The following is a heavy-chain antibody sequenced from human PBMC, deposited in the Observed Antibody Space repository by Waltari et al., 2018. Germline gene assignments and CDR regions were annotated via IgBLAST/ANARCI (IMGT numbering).Heavy chain of an antibody. J-gene: IGHJ4*02. CDR2: IYYSGST. V-gene: IGHV4-39*01. Sequence: QLQLQESGPGLVKPSETLSLTCPVSGGSISSSSYSWGWIRQPPGKGLEWIGSIYYSGSTYYNPSLKSRVTISVDTSKNQFSLKLSSVTAADTAVYYCASTVYYDSSGWTYYFDYWGQGTLVTVSS. D-gene: IGHD3-22*01. CDR1: GGSISSSSYS. CDR3: ASTVYYDSSGWTYYFDY.